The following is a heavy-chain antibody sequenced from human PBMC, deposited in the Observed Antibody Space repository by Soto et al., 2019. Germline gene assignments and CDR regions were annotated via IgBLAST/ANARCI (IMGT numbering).Heavy chain of an antibody. D-gene: IGHD3-22*01. J-gene: IGHJ5*02. V-gene: IGHV3-7*04. CDR2: IKYDGSVK. CDR1: AFTLSGFW. Sequence: GGSLRLSCAASAFTLSGFWMTWVRQAPGKGLEWLANIKYDGSVKYYVDSVKGRFTISRDNAKKSLYLQMNSLRAEDTAVYYCARDSGLEEKDNSGYYNNWFDPWGQGTLVTVSS. CDR3: ARDSGLEEKDNSGYYNNWFDP.